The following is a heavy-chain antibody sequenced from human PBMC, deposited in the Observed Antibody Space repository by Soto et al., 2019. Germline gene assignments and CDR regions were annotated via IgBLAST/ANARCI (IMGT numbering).Heavy chain of an antibody. J-gene: IGHJ4*02. CDR2: IDHSGIT. D-gene: IGHD1-7*01. V-gene: IGHV4-34*01. CDR3: ARHESGTTRDY. CDR1: NGSLTGHY. Sequence: SETLSLTCAVYNGSLTGHYWTWIRQPPGKGLEWIGEIDHSGITNYNPSLKSRVTISVDTSKNQFSLKLSSVTAADTAVYYCARHESGTTRDYWGQGTLVTVSS.